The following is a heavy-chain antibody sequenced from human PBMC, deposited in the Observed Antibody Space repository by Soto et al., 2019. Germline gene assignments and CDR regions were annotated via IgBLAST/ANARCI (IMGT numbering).Heavy chain of an antibody. CDR2: IYYSGST. Sequence: SETLSLTCTVSGGSVSSGSYYWSWIRQPPGKGLEWIGYIYYSGSTNYNPSLKSRVTISVDTSKNQFSLKLSSVTAADTAVYYCAREGSGWLFDYWGQGTLVTVSS. V-gene: IGHV4-61*01. CDR1: GGSVSSGSYY. CDR3: AREGSGWLFDY. J-gene: IGHJ4*02. D-gene: IGHD6-19*01.